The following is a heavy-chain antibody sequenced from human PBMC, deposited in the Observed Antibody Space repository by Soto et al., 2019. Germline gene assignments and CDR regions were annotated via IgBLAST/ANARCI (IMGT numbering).Heavy chain of an antibody. CDR2: ISGSGGST. J-gene: IGHJ4*02. CDR3: ARGYDSSGYYYVY. V-gene: IGHV3-23*01. D-gene: IGHD3-22*01. CDR1: GFTFSSYA. Sequence: EVQLLESGGGLVQPGGSLRLSCAASGFTFSSYAMSWVRQAPGKGLEWVSAISGSGGSTYYADSVKGRFTISRDNSKNTLYLQMNSLRAEDTAVYYCARGYDSSGYYYVYWGQGTLVTVSS.